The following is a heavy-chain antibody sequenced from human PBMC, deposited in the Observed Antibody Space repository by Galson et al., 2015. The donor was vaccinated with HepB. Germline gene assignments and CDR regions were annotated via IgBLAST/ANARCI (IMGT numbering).Heavy chain of an antibody. CDR2: INTGNGNT. CDR3: VRNSVGYPNWFDP. Sequence: KASGYRFSSFAIHWVRQAPGQRPEYMGWINTGNGNTKYSPKFQGRVTITRDTSASTDYMELTSLTSEDTAVYYCVRNSVGYPNWFDPWGQGTLVTVSS. J-gene: IGHJ5*02. V-gene: IGHV1-3*04. CDR1: GYRFSSFA. D-gene: IGHD5-12*01.